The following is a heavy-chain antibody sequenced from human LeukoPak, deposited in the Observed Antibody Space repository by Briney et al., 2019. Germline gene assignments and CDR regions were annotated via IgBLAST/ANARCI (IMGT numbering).Heavy chain of an antibody. CDR3: ARRFYYDVLTGYRLTRPYYFDY. CDR1: GGSFSNYY. V-gene: IGHV4-34*01. Sequence: SETLSLTCAVYGGSFSNYYWSWIRQSPGKGLEWIGEINHSGSTNYNPSLKSRVTISVDTSKNQFSLKLSSVTAADTAVYYCARRFYYDVLTGYRLTRPYYFDYWGQGTLVTVSS. D-gene: IGHD3-9*01. J-gene: IGHJ4*02. CDR2: INHSGST.